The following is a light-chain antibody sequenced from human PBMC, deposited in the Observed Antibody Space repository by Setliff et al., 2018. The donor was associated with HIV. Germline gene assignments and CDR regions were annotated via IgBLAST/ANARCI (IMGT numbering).Light chain of an antibody. Sequence: QSVLAQPASVSGSPGQLITISCTGTSSDVGGYKYVYWYQQHPGKAPKLMIYEVSNRPSGISNRFSGSKSGNTASLTISGLQAENEADYYCSSYRSGNTLVFGTGTRSPS. CDR1: SSDVGGYKY. V-gene: IGLV2-14*01. CDR3: SSYRSGNTLV. J-gene: IGLJ1*01. CDR2: EVS.